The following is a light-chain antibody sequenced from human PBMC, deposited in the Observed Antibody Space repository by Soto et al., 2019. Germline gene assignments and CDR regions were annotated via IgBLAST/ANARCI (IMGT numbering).Light chain of an antibody. J-gene: IGKJ2*01. V-gene: IGKV3-15*01. CDR3: EQYNAWPHT. Sequence: EIVMTQSPATLSVSPGDTATLSCRSSQSVSNNLARYRLNPGQAPRLLIFGASTRATGVPARFTGGGSGTEFTLTISTLQAEDFAIYYCEQYNAWPHTFGLGTKLEIK. CDR1: QSVSNN. CDR2: GAS.